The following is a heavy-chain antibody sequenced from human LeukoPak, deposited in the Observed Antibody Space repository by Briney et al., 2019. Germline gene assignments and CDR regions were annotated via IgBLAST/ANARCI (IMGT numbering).Heavy chain of an antibody. CDR3: ARGLSAADDAFDI. CDR2: IYYSGST. D-gene: IGHD6-13*01. V-gene: IGHV4-59*01. Sequence: SETLSLTRTVSGGSISSYYWSWIRQPPGEGLEWIGYIYYSGSTNYNPSLKSRVTISVDTSKNQFSLKLSSVTAADTAVYYCARGLSAADDAFDIWGQGTMVTISS. CDR1: GGSISSYY. J-gene: IGHJ3*02.